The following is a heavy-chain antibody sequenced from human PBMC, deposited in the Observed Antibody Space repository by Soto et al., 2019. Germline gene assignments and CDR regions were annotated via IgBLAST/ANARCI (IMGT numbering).Heavy chain of an antibody. V-gene: IGHV3-23*01. CDR1: GFTFSSYA. D-gene: IGHD7-27*01. J-gene: IGHJ4*02. CDR2: ISGSGGST. Sequence: EVQLLESGGGLVQPGGSLRLSCAASGFTFSSYAMSWVRQAPGKGLEWVSAISGSGGSTYYADPVKGRFTISRDNSKNTLYLQMNSLRAEDTAVYYCAKDKNGVGNPFDYWGQGTLVTVSS. CDR3: AKDKNGVGNPFDY.